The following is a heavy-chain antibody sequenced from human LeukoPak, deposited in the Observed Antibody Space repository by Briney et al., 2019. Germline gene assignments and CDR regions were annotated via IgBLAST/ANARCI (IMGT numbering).Heavy chain of an antibody. CDR3: ARVHYDSSGYYS. J-gene: IGHJ5*02. CDR2: INPNSGGT. V-gene: IGHV1-2*02. Sequence: ASVKVSCKASGYTFTGYYMHWVRQAPGQGLEWMGWINPNSGGTNYAQKFQGRVTMTRDTSISTACMELSRLRSDDTAVYYCARVHYDSSGYYSWGQGTLVTVSS. D-gene: IGHD3-22*01. CDR1: GYTFTGYY.